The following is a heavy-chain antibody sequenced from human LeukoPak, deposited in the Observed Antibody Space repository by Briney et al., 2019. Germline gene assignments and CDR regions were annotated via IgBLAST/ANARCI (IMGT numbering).Heavy chain of an antibody. CDR3: AKERVRGVILFDY. V-gene: IGHV3-9*01. CDR1: GFTFDDYA. D-gene: IGHD3-10*01. CDR2: ISWNSGSI. Sequence: GGSLRLSCAASGFTFDDYAMHWVRQAPGKGLEWVSGISWNSGSIGYADSVKGRFTISRDNAKNSLYLQMNSLRAEDTAVYYCAKERVRGVILFDYWGQGTLVTVSS. J-gene: IGHJ4*02.